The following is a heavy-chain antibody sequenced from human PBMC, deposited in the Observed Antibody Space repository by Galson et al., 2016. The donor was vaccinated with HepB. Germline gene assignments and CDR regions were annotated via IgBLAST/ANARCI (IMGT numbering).Heavy chain of an antibody. CDR1: GFTFSSYW. V-gene: IGHV3-74*01. D-gene: IGHD3-10*01. CDR2: INPDGSRT. CDR3: ARAGFKGFSNGMDV. Sequence: SLRLSCAASGFTFSSYWMHWVRQAPGRGLEWVSRINPDGSRTNYADSVKGRVTISRDNAKNTLYLQMNSLRAEDTAVYYCARAGFKGFSNGMDVWGQGTTVTVSS. J-gene: IGHJ6*02.